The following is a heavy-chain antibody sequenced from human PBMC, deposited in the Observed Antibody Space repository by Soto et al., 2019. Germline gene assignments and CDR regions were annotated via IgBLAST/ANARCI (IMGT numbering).Heavy chain of an antibody. J-gene: IGHJ4*02. CDR3: ARGGIFEYSTNRPLDY. CDR2: INHSGST. CDR1: GGSFSGYY. V-gene: IGHV4-34*01. D-gene: IGHD6-6*01. Sequence: SETLSLTCAVYGGSFSGYYWSWIRQPPGKGLEWIGEINHSGSTNYNPSLKSRVTISVDTSKNQFSLKLSSVTAADTAVYYCARGGIFEYSTNRPLDYWGQGTLVTVSS.